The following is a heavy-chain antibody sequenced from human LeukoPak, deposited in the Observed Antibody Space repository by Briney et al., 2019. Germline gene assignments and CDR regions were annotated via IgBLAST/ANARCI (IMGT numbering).Heavy chain of an antibody. CDR1: GGSISSGDYY. CDR3: ARDPGYYDSSGYVD. Sequence: SETLSLTCTVSGGSISSGDYYWRWIRQPPGRGLEWIGYIYYSGSTYYNPSLKSRVTISVDTSKNQFSLKLSSVTAADTAVYYCARDPGYYDSSGYVDWGQGTLVTVSS. D-gene: IGHD3-22*01. J-gene: IGHJ4*02. CDR2: IYYSGST. V-gene: IGHV4-30-4*01.